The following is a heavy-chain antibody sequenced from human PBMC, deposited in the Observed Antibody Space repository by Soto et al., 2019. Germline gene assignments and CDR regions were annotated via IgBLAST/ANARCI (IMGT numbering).Heavy chain of an antibody. D-gene: IGHD1-26*01. CDR2: IYYSGST. CDR3: AREGIVGATTPFDY. Sequence: SETLSLTCTVSGGSISSGDYYWSWIRQPPGKGLEWIGYIYYSGSTYYNPSLKSRVTISVDTSKNQFSLKLSSVTAADTAVYSRAREGIVGATTPFDYWGQGTLVTVSS. V-gene: IGHV4-30-4*01. J-gene: IGHJ4*02. CDR1: GGSISSGDYY.